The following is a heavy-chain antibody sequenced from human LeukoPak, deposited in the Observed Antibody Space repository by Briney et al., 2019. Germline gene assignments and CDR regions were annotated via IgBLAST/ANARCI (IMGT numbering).Heavy chain of an antibody. CDR2: ISGGGDFT. Sequence: GGSLRLSCTVSGFTFSSYAMYWVRQAPGKGLEYVSAISGGGDFTYYADSVRGRFTIYRDNSKNTLYLQMNSLRAEDTAVYYCARNRITMVRGVQRPPGAFDIWGQGTMVTVSS. D-gene: IGHD3-10*01. CDR1: GFTFSSYA. J-gene: IGHJ3*02. V-gene: IGHV3-64*04. CDR3: ARNRITMVRGVQRPPGAFDI.